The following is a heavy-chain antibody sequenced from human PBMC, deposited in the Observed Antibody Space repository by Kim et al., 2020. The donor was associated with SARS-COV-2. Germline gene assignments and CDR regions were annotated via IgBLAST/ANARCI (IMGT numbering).Heavy chain of an antibody. J-gene: IGHJ6*02. D-gene: IGHD2-15*01. V-gene: IGHV4-30-2*01. Sequence: SETLSLTCAVSGGSISSGGYSWSWIRQPPGKGLEWIGYIYHSGSTYYNPSLKSRVTISVDRSKNQFSLKLSSVTAADTAVYYCARASGGVMDVWGQGTTVTVSS. CDR1: GGSISSGGYS. CDR3: ARASGGVMDV. CDR2: IYHSGST.